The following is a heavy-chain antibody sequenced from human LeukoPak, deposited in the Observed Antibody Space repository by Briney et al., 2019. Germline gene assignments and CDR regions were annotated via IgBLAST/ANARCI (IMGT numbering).Heavy chain of an antibody. CDR1: GYTFTGYY. Sequence: GASVKVSFKASGYTFTGYYIHWVRQAPGQGLEWMGWSYPNNGGTDYAQKFQGRVTMTRDTSISTAYMEVSRVRSDDTAVYYCARGFRTGDMTTFAHWGQGTLVSVSS. D-gene: IGHD2-15*01. V-gene: IGHV1-2*02. CDR3: ARGFRTGDMTTFAH. CDR2: SYPNNGGT. J-gene: IGHJ4*02.